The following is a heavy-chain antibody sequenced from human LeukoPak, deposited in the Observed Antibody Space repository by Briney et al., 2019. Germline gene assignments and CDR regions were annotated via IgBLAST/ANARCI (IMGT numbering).Heavy chain of an antibody. D-gene: IGHD2-15*01. CDR1: GYTFTDYY. J-gene: IGHJ6*02. V-gene: IGHV1-18*04. CDR3: ARDFRAYCSGGSCYINYYYYGMDV. Sequence: GASVKVSCKASGYTFTDYYIHWVRQAPGQGLEWMGWISAYNGNTNYAQKLQGRVTMTTDTSTSTAYMELRSLRSDDTAVYYCARDFRAYCSGGSCYINYYYYGMDVWGQGTTVTVSS. CDR2: ISAYNGNT.